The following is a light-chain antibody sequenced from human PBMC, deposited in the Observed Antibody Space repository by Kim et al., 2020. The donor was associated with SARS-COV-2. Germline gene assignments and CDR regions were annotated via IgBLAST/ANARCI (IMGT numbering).Light chain of an antibody. J-gene: IGLJ2*01. Sequence: SYELTQPPSVSVSPGQTASITCSGDKLGDKYACWYQQKPGQSPVLVIYQDSKRHSGIPEQLSGPNSGNTATLTNSGTQAMDEADYYYQAWHSSTKVVFGG. CDR3: QAWHSSTKVV. CDR2: QDS. V-gene: IGLV3-1*01. CDR1: KLGDKY.